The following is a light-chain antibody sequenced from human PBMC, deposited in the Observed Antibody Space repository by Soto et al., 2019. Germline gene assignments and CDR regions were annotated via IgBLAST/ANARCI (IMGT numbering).Light chain of an antibody. V-gene: IGKV3-20*01. CDR3: QQYDISPQS. CDR1: QSIGSSY. Sequence: ETVLTQSPGTLSLSPGERATLSCRASQSIGSSYLAWYQQKPGQAPRLLIYDASSRATGIPDRFSGSGSGTEFALTISRLEPEDFAVYYCQQYDISPQSFGQGTKLEIK. J-gene: IGKJ2*01. CDR2: DAS.